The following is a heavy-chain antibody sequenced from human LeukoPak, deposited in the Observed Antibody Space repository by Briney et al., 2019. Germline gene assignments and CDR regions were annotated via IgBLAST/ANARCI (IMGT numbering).Heavy chain of an antibody. CDR1: GGSFSGYY. CDR3: ARGYTGYSSGWYRGAWFDP. CDR2: INQSGST. V-gene: IGHV4-34*01. Sequence: SETLSLTCAVYGGSFSGYYWSWIRQPPGKGLEWIGEINQSGSTNYNPSLKSRVTISVDTSKNQFSLKLSSVTAADTAVYYCARGYTGYSSGWYRGAWFDPWGQGTLVTVSS. J-gene: IGHJ5*02. D-gene: IGHD6-19*01.